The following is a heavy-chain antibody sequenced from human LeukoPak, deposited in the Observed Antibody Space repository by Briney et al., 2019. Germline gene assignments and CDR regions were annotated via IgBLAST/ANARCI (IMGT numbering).Heavy chain of an antibody. CDR2: IYYTGST. J-gene: IGHJ4*02. CDR3: ASTYFGSGSFPLDY. CDR1: GASISSYY. Sequence: PSETLSLTCTVSGASISSYYWSWIRQPPGKGLEWIGYIYYTGSTNYNPSLESRVNISVDTSKKQFSLKLGSVTAADTAVYYCASTYFGSGSFPLDYWGQGILVTVSS. V-gene: IGHV4-59*01. D-gene: IGHD3-10*01.